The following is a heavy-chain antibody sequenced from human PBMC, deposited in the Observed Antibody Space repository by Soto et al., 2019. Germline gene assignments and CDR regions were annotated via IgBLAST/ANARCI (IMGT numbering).Heavy chain of an antibody. J-gene: IGHJ4*02. CDR3: AKEGGSASFYFDH. Sequence: EVQLSESGGGLVQPGGSLRLSCAASRFTFSSYAMNWVRQAPGKGLEWVSGISGSGGNTYYADSAKGRFTISRDNSKNTLFLQMNSMRAENTAVYYCAKEGGSASFYFDHWGQGTLVTVSS. CDR1: RFTFSSYA. CDR2: ISGSGGNT. D-gene: IGHD1-26*01. V-gene: IGHV3-23*01.